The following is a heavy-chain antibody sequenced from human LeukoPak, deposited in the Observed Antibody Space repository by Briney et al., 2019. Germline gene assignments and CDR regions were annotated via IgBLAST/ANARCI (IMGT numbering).Heavy chain of an antibody. Sequence: ASVKVSCKASGYTFTSYYMHWVRQAPGQGLEWMGWINPNSGGTNYAQKFQGWVTMTRDTSFSTAYMDLNWLKSDDTAVYYCARGGDYYASGIDYWGQGTLVTVSS. D-gene: IGHD3-10*01. J-gene: IGHJ4*02. CDR3: ARGGDYYASGIDY. V-gene: IGHV1-2*04. CDR1: GYTFTSYY. CDR2: INPNSGGT.